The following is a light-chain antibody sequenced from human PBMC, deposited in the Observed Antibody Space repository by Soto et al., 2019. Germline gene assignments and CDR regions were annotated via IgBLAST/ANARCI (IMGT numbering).Light chain of an antibody. CDR1: QSVSSY. CDR2: DAS. CDR3: QQYDSSPWT. V-gene: IGKV3-11*01. Sequence: FTQSAVTLSLSPSARATPFCMASQSVSSYLAWYQQKPGQAPKLLIYDASTRATGIPARFSGSGSGTDFTLTISSLEPEDVAVYYCQQYDSSPWTFGQGTKVDIK. J-gene: IGKJ1*01.